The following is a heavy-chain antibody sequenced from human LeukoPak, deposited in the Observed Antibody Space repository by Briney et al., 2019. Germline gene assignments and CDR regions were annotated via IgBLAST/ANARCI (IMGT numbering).Heavy chain of an antibody. V-gene: IGHV3-23*01. CDR3: AKSRKVVPAAPYY. D-gene: IGHD2-2*01. Sequence: TGGSLRLSCAASGFTFSSYAMSWVRQAPGKGLEWVSAISGSGGSTYYADSVKGRFTISRDNSKNTLYLQMNSLRAEDTAVYYCAKSRKVVPAAPYYWGQGTLVTVSS. CDR2: ISGSGGST. CDR1: GFTFSSYA. J-gene: IGHJ4*02.